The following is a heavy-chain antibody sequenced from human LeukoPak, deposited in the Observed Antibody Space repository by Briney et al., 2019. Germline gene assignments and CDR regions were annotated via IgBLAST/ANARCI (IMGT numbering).Heavy chain of an antibody. CDR3: AVVAASNNYGMDV. D-gene: IGHD2-15*01. CDR2: ISGSGGST. J-gene: IGHJ6*02. CDR1: GFTFSSYA. Sequence: QSGGSLRLSCAASGFTFSSYAMSWVRQAPGKGLEWVSAISGSGGSTYYADSVKGRFTISRDNSKNTLYLQMYSLRAEDTAVYYCAVVAASNNYGMDVWGQGTTVTVSS. V-gene: IGHV3-23*01.